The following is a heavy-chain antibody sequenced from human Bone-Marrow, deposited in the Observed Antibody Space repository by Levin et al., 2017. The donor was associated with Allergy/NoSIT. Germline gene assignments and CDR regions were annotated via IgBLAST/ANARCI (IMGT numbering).Heavy chain of an antibody. CDR2: IWYDGRNK. Sequence: GGSLRLSCAASGFTFSLYGMNWVRQAPGKGLEWVAVIWYDGRNKFYADSVKGRFTISRDNTKNTVSLQMNSLRVEDTAVYYCARDPEQWLVQVRYFDFWGQGAQVTVSS. D-gene: IGHD6-19*01. CDR3: ARDPEQWLVQVRYFDF. V-gene: IGHV3-33*01. CDR1: GFTFSLYG. J-gene: IGHJ4*02.